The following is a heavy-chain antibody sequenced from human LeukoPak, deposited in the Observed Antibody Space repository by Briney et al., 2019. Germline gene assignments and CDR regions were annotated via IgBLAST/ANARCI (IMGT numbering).Heavy chain of an antibody. V-gene: IGHV3-53*01. CDR2: IYTTGKT. CDR3: AKVSPTGRAFDC. J-gene: IGHJ4*02. Sequence: PGGSLRLSCAASGFTVSINYMSWVRQAPGEGLEWVSVIYTTGKTYYADSVKGRFSISRDNSKNTVYLQMNSPRAEDTAVYYCAKVSPTGRAFDCWGQGTLVTVSS. D-gene: IGHD1-1*01. CDR1: GFTVSINY.